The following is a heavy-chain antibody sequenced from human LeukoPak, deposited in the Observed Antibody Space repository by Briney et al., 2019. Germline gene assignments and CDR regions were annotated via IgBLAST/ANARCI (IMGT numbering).Heavy chain of an antibody. V-gene: IGHV3-7*01. J-gene: IGHJ3*02. D-gene: IGHD6-19*01. Sequence: ETLSLTCTVSGGSISSYYWSWVRQAPGKGLEWVANIKQDGSEKYYVDSVKGRFTISRDNAKNSLYLQMNSLRAEDTAVYYCARDIAVAGTRCDAFDIWGQGTMVTVSS. CDR2: IKQDGSEK. CDR1: GGSISSYY. CDR3: ARDIAVAGTRCDAFDI.